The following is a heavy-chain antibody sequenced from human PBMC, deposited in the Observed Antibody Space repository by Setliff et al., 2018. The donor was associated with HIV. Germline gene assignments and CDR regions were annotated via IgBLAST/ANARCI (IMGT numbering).Heavy chain of an antibody. D-gene: IGHD3-22*01. Sequence: SETLSLTCIVSGGSLNTYYWTWIRQPAGKGLEWIGRIYASGSTNYNPSLKSRVTISLETSKNQFSLKLRSVTAADTAVYYCAREGGYYDSSGYPVGWFDPWGQGTLVTVSS. V-gene: IGHV4-4*07. CDR2: IYASGST. J-gene: IGHJ5*02. CDR3: AREGGYYDSSGYPVGWFDP. CDR1: GGSLNTYY.